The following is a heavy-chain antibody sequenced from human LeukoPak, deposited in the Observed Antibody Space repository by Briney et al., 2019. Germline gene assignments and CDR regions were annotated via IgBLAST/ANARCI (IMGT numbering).Heavy chain of an antibody. V-gene: IGHV3-7*01. D-gene: IGHD3-16*01. Sequence: SGGSLRLSCAASGFTFSSYWMSWVRQAPGKGLEWVANIKQDGSEKYYVDSVKGRFTISRDNSKNTLYLQMNSLRAEDTAVYYCARLWATPPYDYYYGMDVWGQGTTVTVSS. J-gene: IGHJ6*02. CDR3: ARLWATPPYDYYYGMDV. CDR1: GFTFSSYW. CDR2: IKQDGSEK.